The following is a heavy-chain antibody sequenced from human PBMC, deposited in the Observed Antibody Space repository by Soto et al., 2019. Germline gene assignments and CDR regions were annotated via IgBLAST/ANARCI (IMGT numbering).Heavy chain of an antibody. CDR3: ATHYTIFGVVIRVFDY. Sequence: ASVKVSCKVSGYTLTELSMHWVRQAPGKGLEWMGGFDPEDGETIYAQKFQGRVTMTEDTSTDTAYMELSSLRSEDTAVYYCATHYTIFGVVIRVFDYWGQGTLVTVSS. CDR1: GYTLTELS. V-gene: IGHV1-24*01. D-gene: IGHD3-3*01. CDR2: FDPEDGET. J-gene: IGHJ4*02.